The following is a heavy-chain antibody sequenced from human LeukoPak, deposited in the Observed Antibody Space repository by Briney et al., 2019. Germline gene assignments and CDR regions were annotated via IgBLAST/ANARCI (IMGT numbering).Heavy chain of an antibody. Sequence: PGGSLRLSCAASGVTFSTHWMHWVRQAPGKGLVWVSRIKTDGSGANYADSVKGRFTISRDNAKNTLYLQMNSLRAEDTAVYYCARDRVYGSGSNDYWGKGTLVTVSS. V-gene: IGHV3-74*01. D-gene: IGHD3-10*01. J-gene: IGHJ4*02. CDR3: ARDRVYGSGSNDY. CDR1: GVTFSTHW. CDR2: IKTDGSGA.